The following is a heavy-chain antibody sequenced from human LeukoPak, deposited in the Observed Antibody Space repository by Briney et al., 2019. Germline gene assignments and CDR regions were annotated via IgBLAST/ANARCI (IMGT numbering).Heavy chain of an antibody. J-gene: IGHJ4*02. CDR1: GFTFSSYG. D-gene: IGHD6-19*01. CDR2: ISYDGSNK. CDR3: ARVRGGGFRTADS. V-gene: IGHV3-30*03. Sequence: GGSLRLSCAASGFTFSSYGMHWVRQAPGKGLEWVAVISYDGSNKYYADSVKGRFTISRDNSKNTLYLQMNSLRAEDTAVYYCARVRGGGFRTADSWGQGTLVTVAS.